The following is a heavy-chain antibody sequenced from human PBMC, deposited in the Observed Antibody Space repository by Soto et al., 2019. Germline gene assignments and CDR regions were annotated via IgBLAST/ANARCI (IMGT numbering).Heavy chain of an antibody. V-gene: IGHV1-69*13. D-gene: IGHD5-18*01. CDR2: ITPIYPTT. CDR1: GGTFYTYT. CDR3: ARIPRYSFPTSDDLDS. J-gene: IGHJ1*01. Sequence: SVKVSCKASGGTFYTYTFSWVRQAPGQGLEWMGSITPIYPTTNYAEKFQGRLTVTADGSTNTAYMELNSLTSEDTAVYYCARIPRYSFPTSDDLDSWGQGTRVTVSS.